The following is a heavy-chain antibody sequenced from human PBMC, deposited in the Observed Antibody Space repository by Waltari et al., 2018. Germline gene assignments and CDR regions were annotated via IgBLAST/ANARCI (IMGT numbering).Heavy chain of an antibody. CDR1: GYTFTSYD. CDR2: MNPNRGNT. CDR3: SRGGSRRLDY. Sequence: QVQLVQSGAEVKKPGASVKVSCKASGYTFTSYDINWVRQATGQVLEWIGWMNPNRGNTGSAQKFQGKVTMTRNTSISTAYMELSSLGSEDTAVYYCSRGGSRRLDYWGQGTLVTVSS. V-gene: IGHV1-8*01. J-gene: IGHJ4*02. D-gene: IGHD2-2*01.